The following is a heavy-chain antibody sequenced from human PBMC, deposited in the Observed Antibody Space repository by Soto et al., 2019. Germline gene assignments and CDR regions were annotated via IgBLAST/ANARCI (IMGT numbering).Heavy chain of an antibody. D-gene: IGHD1-26*01. CDR1: GYTFTNFG. CDR2: ITPYNGNA. Sequence: QVHLVQSGAVVENPGASVKVSCKASGYTFTNFGINWVRQAPGQGLEWMGWITPYNGNANYPQKHQDRLTITTDTSTNPAYLELRSLRSDATAVYFCARARMFSGAHHDYWGQGTRVTVSS. CDR3: ARARMFSGAHHDY. J-gene: IGHJ4*02. V-gene: IGHV1-18*04.